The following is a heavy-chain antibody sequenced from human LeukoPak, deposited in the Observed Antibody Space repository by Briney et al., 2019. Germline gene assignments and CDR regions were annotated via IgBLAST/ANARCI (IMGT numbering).Heavy chain of an antibody. CDR2: IKRDGSGT. J-gene: IGHJ6*02. V-gene: IGHV3-74*01. CDR1: GFTFSFNS. D-gene: IGHD2-8*01. CDR3: ARSNGFGMDV. Sequence: GGSLRLSCAASGFTFSFNSMHWVRHGPGKGLVWVSRIKRDGSGTTHADSVKGRVTISRDNAKNTLCLQMNSLRAEDTAVYYCARSNGFGMDVWGQGTTVTVSS.